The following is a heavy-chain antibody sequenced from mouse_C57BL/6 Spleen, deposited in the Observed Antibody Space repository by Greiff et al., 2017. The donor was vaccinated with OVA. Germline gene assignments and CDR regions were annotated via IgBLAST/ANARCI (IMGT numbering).Heavy chain of an antibody. CDR3: ARDELGRGDAMGD. CDR2: ISAGGSYT. CDR1: GFTFTSYA. V-gene: IGHV5-4*01. D-gene: IGHD4-1*01. J-gene: IGHJ4*01. Sequence: EVKLLESGGGLVKPGASLKLSCAASGFTFTSYAMSWVRQTPEKRLEWVGTISAGGSYTYYPDNVKGRFTMSRDNAKNNLYLQMSSLTSEDTAVDYCARDELGRGDAMGDWGQGTTVTVAS.